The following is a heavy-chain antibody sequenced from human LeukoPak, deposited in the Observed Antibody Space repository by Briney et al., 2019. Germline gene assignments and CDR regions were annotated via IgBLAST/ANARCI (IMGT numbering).Heavy chain of an antibody. D-gene: IGHD3-22*01. CDR1: GGSISSYY. J-gene: IGHJ4*02. CDR3: AREGYYDSRRTFDY. Sequence: SETLSLTCTVSGGSISSYYWSWIRQPAGKGLEWIGRIYASGSTNYNPSLKSRVTMSVDTSKNHFSLRLSSVTAADTAVYYCAREGYYDSRRTFDYWGQGTLVTVSS. CDR2: IYASGST. V-gene: IGHV4-4*07.